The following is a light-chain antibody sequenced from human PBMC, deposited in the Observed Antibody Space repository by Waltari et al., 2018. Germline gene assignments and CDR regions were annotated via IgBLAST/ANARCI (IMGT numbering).Light chain of an antibody. CDR3: QTWGTGIQV. J-gene: IGLJ3*02. Sequence: QLVLTQSPSASASLGASVKLTCTLSSGHRSYAIAWHQQQPAKGPRYLMKLNSDGSHSKGDGIPDRFSGSNSGAERYLTISSLQSEDEADYYCQTWGTGIQVFGGGTKLTVL. CDR1: SGHRSYA. CDR2: LNSDGSH. V-gene: IGLV4-69*01.